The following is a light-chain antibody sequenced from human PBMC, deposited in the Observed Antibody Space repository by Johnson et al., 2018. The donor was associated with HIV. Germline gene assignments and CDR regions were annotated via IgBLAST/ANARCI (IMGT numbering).Light chain of an antibody. Sequence: QSVLTQSPSVSAAPGQKVTISCSGSSSNIGNNYVSWYQQLPGTAPKLLIYDNNKRPSGIPDRFSGSKSGTSATLGITGRQTGDEADYYCGKWDSSLSAYVFGTGTKVTVL. V-gene: IGLV1-51*01. CDR2: DNN. CDR3: GKWDSSLSAYV. J-gene: IGLJ1*01. CDR1: SSNIGNNY.